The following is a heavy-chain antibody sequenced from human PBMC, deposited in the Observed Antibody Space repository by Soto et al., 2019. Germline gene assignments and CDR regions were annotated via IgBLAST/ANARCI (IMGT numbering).Heavy chain of an antibody. V-gene: IGHV3-48*03. D-gene: IGHD2-2*01. CDR3: ARYCSTTLCNGVATRTFDY. Sequence: PGGSLRLSCAASRFTFSTYEMNWVRQAPGKGLEWVSYISSSGNTVYYADSVKGRFTISRDNTRNSLYLQMNSLRDEDTALYYCARYCSTTLCNGVATRTFDYWGQGTLVTVSS. CDR2: ISSSGNTV. CDR1: RFTFSTYE. J-gene: IGHJ4*02.